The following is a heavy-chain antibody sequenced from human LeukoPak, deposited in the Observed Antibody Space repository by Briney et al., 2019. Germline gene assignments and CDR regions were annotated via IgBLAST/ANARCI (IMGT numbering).Heavy chain of an antibody. CDR1: GFTFSSYW. D-gene: IGHD1-26*01. CDR2: IKQDGSER. J-gene: IGHJ4*02. Sequence: GGSLRLSCVASGFTFSSYWMTWVRQAPGKGLEWVANIKQDGSERYYLDSVKGRFTISRDNAKNTLYLQMNSLRAEDTAVYYCARACRWDIDYWGQGTLVTVSS. V-gene: IGHV3-7*02. CDR3: ARACRWDIDY.